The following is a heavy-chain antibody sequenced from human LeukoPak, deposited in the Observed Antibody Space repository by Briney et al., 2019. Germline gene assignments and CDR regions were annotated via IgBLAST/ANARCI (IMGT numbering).Heavy chain of an antibody. CDR1: GYTFTGYY. J-gene: IGHJ4*02. CDR3: ARSMAGNYYFDY. V-gene: IGHV1-2*02. CDR2: INPNSGGT. D-gene: IGHD5-24*01. Sequence: ASVKVSCKASGYTFTGYYMHWVRQAPGQGLEWMGWINPNSGGTNYAQEFRGRVTMTRDTSISAAYMELSRLRSDDTAVYYCARSMAGNYYFDYWGQGTLVTVSS.